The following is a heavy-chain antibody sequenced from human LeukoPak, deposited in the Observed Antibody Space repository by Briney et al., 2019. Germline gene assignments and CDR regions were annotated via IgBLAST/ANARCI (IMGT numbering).Heavy chain of an antibody. CDR3: ARWSDY. V-gene: IGHV4-61*02. D-gene: IGHD1-1*01. Sequence: SETLSLTCTVSGGSISSGSYYWSWIRQPAGKGLEWIGRIYTSGGTNYNPSLKSRVTISVDTSKNQFSLKLSSVTAADTAVYYCARWSDYWGQGTLVTVSS. CDR2: IYTSGGT. J-gene: IGHJ4*02. CDR1: GGSISSGSYY.